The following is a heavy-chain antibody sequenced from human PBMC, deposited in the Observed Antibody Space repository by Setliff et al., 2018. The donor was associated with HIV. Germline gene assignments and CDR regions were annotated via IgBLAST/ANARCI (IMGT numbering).Heavy chain of an antibody. V-gene: IGHV1-2*02. CDR1: GYTFTSYG. J-gene: IGHJ4*02. CDR3: ARISPTLDY. Sequence: RASVKVSCKASGYTFTSYGISWVRQAPGQGLEWMGWINPNGGATHYAQMFRDSVIMTRDTSISTVYIRLISLKSDDTAVYYCARISPTLDYWGQGTLVTVSS. CDR2: INPNGGAT.